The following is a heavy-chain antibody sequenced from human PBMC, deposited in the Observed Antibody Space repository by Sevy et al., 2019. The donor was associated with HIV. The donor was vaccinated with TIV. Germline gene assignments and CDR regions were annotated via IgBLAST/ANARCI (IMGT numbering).Heavy chain of an antibody. CDR1: GFTFSSYS. Sequence: GESLKISCAATGFTFSSYSMNWVRQAPGKGLEWVSYISSSSSTIYYADSVKGRFTISRDNAKNSLYLQMNGLRAEDTAVYYCARDPIRRGAAAGMGAFDIWGQGTMVTVSS. V-gene: IGHV3-48*01. J-gene: IGHJ3*02. CDR3: ARDPIRRGAAAGMGAFDI. CDR2: ISSSSSTI. D-gene: IGHD6-13*01.